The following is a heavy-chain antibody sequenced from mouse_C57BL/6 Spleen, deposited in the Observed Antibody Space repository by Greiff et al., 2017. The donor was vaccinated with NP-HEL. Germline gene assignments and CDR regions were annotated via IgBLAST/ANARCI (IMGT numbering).Heavy chain of an antibody. CDR3: ARSHYYGSSYLDY. Sequence: VQLQQSGPELVKPGASVKISCKASGYAFSSSWMNWVKQRPGKGLEWIGRIYPGDGDTNYNGKFKGKATLTADKSSSTAYMQLSSLTSEDSAVYFLARSHYYGSSYLDYWGQGTTLTVSS. CDR1: GYAFSSSW. V-gene: IGHV1-82*01. CDR2: IYPGDGDT. D-gene: IGHD1-1*01. J-gene: IGHJ2*01.